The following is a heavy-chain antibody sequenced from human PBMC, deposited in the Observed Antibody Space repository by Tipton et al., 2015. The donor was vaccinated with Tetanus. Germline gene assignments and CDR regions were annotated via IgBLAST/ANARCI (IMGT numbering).Heavy chain of an antibody. V-gene: IGHV5-51*01. D-gene: IGHD2-8*01. CDR3: ARAHCTDGVCNFDF. CDR1: GYIFNNYW. CDR2: IYPGDSDT. Sequence: VQLVQSGGEVKKPGESLKISCKGSGYIFNNYWIGWVRQKPGKGLEWMGIIYPGDSDTRYSPSFQGQVTISVDKSINTAYLGWSSLKASDTSMFYCARAHCTDGVCNFDFWSQGALVTVAS. J-gene: IGHJ4*02.